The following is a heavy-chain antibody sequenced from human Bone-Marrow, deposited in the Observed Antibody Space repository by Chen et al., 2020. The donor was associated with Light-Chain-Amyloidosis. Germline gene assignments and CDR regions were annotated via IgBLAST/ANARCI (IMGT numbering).Heavy chain of an antibody. D-gene: IGHD1-26*01. CDR2: SSRSSSHI. CDR3: ARGGSYYYFDY. V-gene: IGHV3-21*01. Sequence: EVQLVESGGGLVKPGGSLRLSCVASGFTFSSYTMNWVRQTPGRGLEWVSSSSRSSSHIYYADSMRGRFTISRDNAKNSLYLQMNNLRAEDTAVYYCARGGSYYYFDYWGQGILVTVSS. CDR1: GFTFSSYT. J-gene: IGHJ4*02.